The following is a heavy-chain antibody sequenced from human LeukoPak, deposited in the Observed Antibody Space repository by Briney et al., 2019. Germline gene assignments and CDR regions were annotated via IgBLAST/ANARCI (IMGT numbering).Heavy chain of an antibody. D-gene: IGHD3-10*01. CDR2: IYHSGST. CDR3: ARASGGGGSGSYYNLAFGI. J-gene: IGHJ3*02. V-gene: IGHV4-4*02. CDR1: GGSISSSNW. Sequence: SETLSLTCAVSGGSISSSNWWSWVRQPPGKGLEWIGEIYHSGSTNYNPSLKSRVTISVDKSKNQFSLKLSSVTAADTAVYYCARASGGGGSGSYYNLAFGIWGQGTMVTVSS.